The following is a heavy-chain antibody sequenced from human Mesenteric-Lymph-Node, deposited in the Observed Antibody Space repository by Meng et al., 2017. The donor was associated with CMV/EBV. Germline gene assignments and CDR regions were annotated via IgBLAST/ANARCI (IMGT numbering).Heavy chain of an antibody. CDR2: VHPEDYDT. Sequence: SCKGSRYTFTKYWIGWVRQMPGKGLEWMGVVHPEDYDTRYRPSFRGQVTISADKSISTAYLQWSSLRASDSGIYFCAISGSYGSAFDYWGQGTLVTVSS. V-gene: IGHV5-51*01. J-gene: IGHJ4*03. CDR1: RYTFTKYW. D-gene: IGHD5-18*01. CDR3: AISGSYGSAFDY.